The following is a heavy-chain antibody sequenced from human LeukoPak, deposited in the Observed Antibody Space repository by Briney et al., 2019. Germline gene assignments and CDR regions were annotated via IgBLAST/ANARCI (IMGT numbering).Heavy chain of an antibody. CDR1: GFTVSSNY. Sequence: GGSLRLSCAASGFTVSSNYMSWVRQAPGKGLEWVSVIYSGGSTYYADSVKGRFTISRDNAKNSLYLQMNSLRAEDTAVYYCARDAITMVRGVIGWFDPWGQGTLVTVSS. J-gene: IGHJ5*02. CDR2: IYSGGST. CDR3: ARDAITMVRGVIGWFDP. V-gene: IGHV3-53*01. D-gene: IGHD3-10*01.